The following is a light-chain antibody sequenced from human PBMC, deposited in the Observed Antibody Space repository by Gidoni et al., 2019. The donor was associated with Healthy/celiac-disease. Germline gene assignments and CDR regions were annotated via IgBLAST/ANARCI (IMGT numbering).Light chain of an antibody. J-gene: IGKJ1*01. Sequence: DIQLTQYRSSLSASVGDRVTITCRASQSISSYLNWYQQKPGKAPKLLIYAASSLQSGVPSRFSGSGSGTDFTLTISSLQPADFATYYGQLSYSTPPTWTFGQGTKVEIK. V-gene: IGKV1-39*01. CDR3: QLSYSTPPTWT. CDR2: AAS. CDR1: QSISSY.